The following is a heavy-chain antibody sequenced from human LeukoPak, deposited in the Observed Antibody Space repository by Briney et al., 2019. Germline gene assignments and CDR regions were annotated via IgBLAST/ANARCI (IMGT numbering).Heavy chain of an antibody. V-gene: IGHV4-4*07. CDR2: IYTSGST. D-gene: IGHD3-3*01. J-gene: IGHJ3*02. CDR3: ARGFRYYDFWSGLDAFDI. Sequence: PSETLSLTCTVSGGPISSYYWSWIRQPAGKGLEWIGRIYTSGSTNYNPSLKSRVTMSVDTSKNQFSLRLSSVTAADTAVYYCARGFRYYDFWSGLDAFDIWGQGTMVTVSS. CDR1: GGPISSYY.